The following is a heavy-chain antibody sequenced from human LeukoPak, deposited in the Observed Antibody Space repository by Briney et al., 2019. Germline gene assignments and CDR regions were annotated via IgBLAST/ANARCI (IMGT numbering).Heavy chain of an antibody. D-gene: IGHD2-21*01. Sequence: GASVKVSCMPSGYTVIDYQIHWVRPAPGQGLEWMEWINPKSGGQNYPQKSRGRVTLTRGMSISTAYMEVNSLQSGDTAGYYCARGRGRVLDTEVIDYLGQGTLVTDSS. CDR2: INPKSGGQ. CDR1: GYTVIDYQ. V-gene: IGHV1-2*02. CDR3: ARGRGRVLDTEVIDY. J-gene: IGHJ4*02.